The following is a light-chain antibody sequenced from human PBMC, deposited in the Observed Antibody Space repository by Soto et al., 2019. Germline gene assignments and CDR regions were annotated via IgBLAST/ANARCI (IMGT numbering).Light chain of an antibody. CDR2: DSS. CDR1: HDIXNY. J-gene: IGKJ5*01. CDR3: QQFDNLPVT. V-gene: IGKV1-33*01. Sequence: DIQMTQSPSSLSASVGDRVTIICQASHDIXNYLNWYQQKPGKAPKLLIYDSSNLEIGVPSRFSGSGYGXRFXFTIXSLXPEDIATYYCQQFDNLPVTFGQGTRLEIK.